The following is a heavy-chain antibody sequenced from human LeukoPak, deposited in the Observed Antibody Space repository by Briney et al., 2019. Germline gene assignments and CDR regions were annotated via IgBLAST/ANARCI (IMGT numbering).Heavy chain of an antibody. V-gene: IGHV3-15*01. CDR2: IKSKTDGGTT. CDR3: TPSIAVAGSLDY. J-gene: IGHJ4*02. Sequence: GGSLRLSCAASGFTFSNVWMSWVRKAPGKGLEWVGRIKSKTDGGTTDYAAPVKGRFHISRDDSKNTLNLQMNSLKTEDTAVYYCTPSIAVAGSLDYWGQGTLVTVSS. CDR1: GFTFSNVW. D-gene: IGHD6-19*01.